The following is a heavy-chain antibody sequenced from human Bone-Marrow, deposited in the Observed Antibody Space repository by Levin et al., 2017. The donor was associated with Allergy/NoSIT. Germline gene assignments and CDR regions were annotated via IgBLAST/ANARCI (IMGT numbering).Heavy chain of an antibody. J-gene: IGHJ5*01. Sequence: KRGESLKISCKSFGYTFTGYHIHWVRQAPGQGLEWMGWINTNSGGTYFPQKFQGRVSMTRDTSISTAYMDLSRLKSGDTAMYYCARSIAAADYNWFDSWGQGTLVTVSS. D-gene: IGHD6-13*01. CDR1: GYTFTGYH. CDR3: ARSIAAADYNWFDS. V-gene: IGHV1-2*02. CDR2: INTNSGGT.